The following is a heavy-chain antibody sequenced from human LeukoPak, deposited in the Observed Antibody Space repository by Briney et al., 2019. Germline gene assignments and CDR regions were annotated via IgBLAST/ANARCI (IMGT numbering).Heavy chain of an antibody. J-gene: IGHJ5*02. CDR3: ARSSSWYLNWFDP. CDR2: IYSGGST. V-gene: IGHV3-53*04. Sequence: PGGSLRLSCAASGFTVSSNYMSWVRQAPGKGLEWVSVIYSGGSTYYADSVKGRFTISRHNSKNTLYLQMNSLRAEDTAVYYCARSSSWYLNWFDPWGQGTLVTVSS. CDR1: GFTVSSNY. D-gene: IGHD6-13*01.